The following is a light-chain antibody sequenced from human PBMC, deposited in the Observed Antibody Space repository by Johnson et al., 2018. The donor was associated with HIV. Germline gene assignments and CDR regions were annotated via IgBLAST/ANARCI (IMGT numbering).Light chain of an antibody. CDR3: GTWDSSLNTFV. V-gene: IGLV1-51*01. CDR2: DNN. J-gene: IGLJ1*01. CDR1: NSNIGNSY. Sequence: QSVLTQPPSVSAAPGQKVTISCSGSNSNIGNSYVSWYQQLPGTAPKLLIFDNNKRPSGIPDRFSGSKSGTSATLGITGLQTGDEADYYCGTWDSSLNTFVFGTGTRVTVL.